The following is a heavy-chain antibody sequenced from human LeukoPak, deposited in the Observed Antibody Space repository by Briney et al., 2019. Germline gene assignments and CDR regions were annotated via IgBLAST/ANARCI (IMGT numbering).Heavy chain of an antibody. Sequence: GGTLRLFCAASGFTFSRYSMNWVRQAPGKGLEWVSYISSSSNTIYYADPVKGRFTISRDNAKNSLFLQMNSLRDEDTSVYYCARALSVVTRGGLVFDYWGQGTLVTVSS. CDR1: GFTFSRYS. D-gene: IGHD2-21*02. J-gene: IGHJ4*02. CDR2: ISSSSNTI. CDR3: ARALSVVTRGGLVFDY. V-gene: IGHV3-48*02.